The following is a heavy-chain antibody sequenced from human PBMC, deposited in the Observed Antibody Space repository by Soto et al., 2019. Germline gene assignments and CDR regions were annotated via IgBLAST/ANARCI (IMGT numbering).Heavy chain of an antibody. Sequence: EVQLLESGGALVQPGGSLRLSCAASGFTFSSYAMSWVRQAPGKGLEWVSGIGASGAGTYYVDSVKGRFIISRDNSKNTLHLQMNSLRAEDTAVYYCALRKTGSYFDYWGQGTLVTVSS. J-gene: IGHJ4*02. CDR2: IGASGAGT. CDR1: GFTFSSYA. CDR3: ALRKTGSYFDY. V-gene: IGHV3-23*01. D-gene: IGHD1-26*01.